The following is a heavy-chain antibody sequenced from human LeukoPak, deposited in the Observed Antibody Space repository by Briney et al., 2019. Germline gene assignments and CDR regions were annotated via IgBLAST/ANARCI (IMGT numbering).Heavy chain of an antibody. J-gene: IGHJ3*02. CDR1: GGSFSGYY. CDR3: ARLRTGRI. CDR2: INHSGST. Sequence: SETLSLTCAVYGGSFSGYYWSWIRQPPGKGLEWIGGINHSGSTNYNPSLKSRVTISVDTSKNQFSLKLSSVTAADTAVYYCARLRTGRIWGQGTMVTVSS. D-gene: IGHD1-14*01. V-gene: IGHV4-34*01.